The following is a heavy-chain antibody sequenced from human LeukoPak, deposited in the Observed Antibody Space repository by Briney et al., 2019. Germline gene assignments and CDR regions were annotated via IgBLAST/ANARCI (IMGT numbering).Heavy chain of an antibody. CDR1: GGSFSGYY. J-gene: IGHJ6*03. CDR3: ARGYPYCSRTSCRNIYYYYYYMDV. D-gene: IGHD2-2*01. CDR2: INHSGST. V-gene: IGHV4-34*01. Sequence: PSETLSLTCAVYGGSFSGYYWSWIRQPPGKGLEWIGEINHSGSTNYNPSLKSRVTISVDTSKNQFSLKLSSVTAADTAVYYCARGYPYCSRTSCRNIYYYYYYMDVWGKGTTVTVSS.